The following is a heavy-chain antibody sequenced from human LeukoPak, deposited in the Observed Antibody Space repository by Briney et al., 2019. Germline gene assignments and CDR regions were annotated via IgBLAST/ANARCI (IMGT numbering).Heavy chain of an antibody. J-gene: IGHJ3*02. D-gene: IGHD5-24*01. CDR2: IKPDGSDK. V-gene: IGHV3-7*01. CDR1: GFSFRSHW. CDR3: VTISAQTFDI. Sequence: GGSLRPSCVGSGFSFRSHWVNWVRQSPGKGLEWVANIKPDGSDKYYVDSAWGRFTVSRDNAKNSAFLQMNSLRAEETAIYYCVTISAQTFDIWGQGTLVSVSS.